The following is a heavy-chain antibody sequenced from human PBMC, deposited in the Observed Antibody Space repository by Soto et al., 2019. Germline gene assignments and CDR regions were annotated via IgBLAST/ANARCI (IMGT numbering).Heavy chain of an antibody. D-gene: IGHD4-4*01. CDR3: ARDQRMTTVDYYSYGMDV. V-gene: IGHV1-3*01. J-gene: IGHJ6*02. CDR1: GYTFTSYA. CDR2: INAGNGNT. Sequence: VASVKVSCKASGYTFTSYAMHWVRQAPGQRLEWMGWINAGNGNTKYSQKFQGRVTITRDTSASTAYMELSSLRSEDTAVYYCARDQRMTTVDYYSYGMDVWGQGTTVTVSS.